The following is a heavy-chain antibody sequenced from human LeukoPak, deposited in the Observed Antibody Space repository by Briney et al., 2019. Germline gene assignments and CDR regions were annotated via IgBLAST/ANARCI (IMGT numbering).Heavy chain of an antibody. V-gene: IGHV4-39*07. CDR2: MHRGGST. CDR1: GGSISSSSYY. Sequence: PSEALSLTCTVSGGSISSSSYYWGWIRQSPGKGLEWIGSMHRGGSTYYNPSLKSRVTISVDTSKNQFSLKVTSVTAAASAVYYCARDETLTALFDYWGQGTLVTVSS. J-gene: IGHJ4*02. CDR3: ARDETLTALFDY.